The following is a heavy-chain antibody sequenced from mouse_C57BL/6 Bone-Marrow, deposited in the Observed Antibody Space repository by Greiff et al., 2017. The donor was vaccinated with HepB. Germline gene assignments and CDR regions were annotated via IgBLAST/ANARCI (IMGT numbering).Heavy chain of an antibody. V-gene: IGHV5-4*01. Sequence: EVQLQESGGGLVKPGGSLKLSCAASGFTFSSYAMSWVRQTPEKRLEWVATISDGGSYTYYPDNVKGRFTISRDNAKNNLYLQMSHLKSEDTAMYYCARKQGGDYWGQGTTLTVSS. CDR2: ISDGGSYT. CDR3: ARKQGGDY. CDR1: GFTFSSYA. J-gene: IGHJ2*01.